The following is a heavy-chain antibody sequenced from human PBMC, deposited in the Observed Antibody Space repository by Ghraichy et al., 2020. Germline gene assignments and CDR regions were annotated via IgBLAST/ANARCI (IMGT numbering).Heavy chain of an antibody. D-gene: IGHD3-3*01. V-gene: IGHV1-2*02. CDR2: INPNSGGT. CDR3: ARDPGFRYYDFWSGYYRSGDYYYYGMDV. CDR1: GYTFTGYY. Sequence: ASVKVSCKASGYTFTGYYMHWVRQAPGQGLEWMGWINPNSGGTNYAQKFQGRVTMTRDTSISTAYMELSRLRSDDTAVYYCARDPGFRYYDFWSGYYRSGDYYYYGMDVWGQGTTVTVSS. J-gene: IGHJ6*02.